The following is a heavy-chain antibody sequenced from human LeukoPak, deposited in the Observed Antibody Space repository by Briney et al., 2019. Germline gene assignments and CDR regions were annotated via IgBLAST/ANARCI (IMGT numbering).Heavy chain of an antibody. J-gene: IGHJ4*02. Sequence: GGSLRLSCAVSGFTVSDNYMSWVCQAPGKGLEWVSVFYIGGSTYYADSVKGRFTISRDNSKNSVYLQMNSLRVEDTAVYYCARGDGYNFFDHWGQGTLVTVSS. CDR1: GFTVSDNY. CDR2: FYIGGST. V-gene: IGHV3-66*01. D-gene: IGHD5-24*01. CDR3: ARGDGYNFFDH.